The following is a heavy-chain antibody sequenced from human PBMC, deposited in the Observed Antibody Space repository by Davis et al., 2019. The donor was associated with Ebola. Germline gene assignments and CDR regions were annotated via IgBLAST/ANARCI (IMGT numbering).Heavy chain of an antibody. V-gene: IGHV3-23*01. CDR1: GFSFNSYG. D-gene: IGHD4-11*01. Sequence: PGGSLRLSCVASGFSFNSYGMSWFRQAPGKGLEWVSTISVSGGSTYYADSVKGRFTISRDNAKKTVYLQMKNLRAEDTAVYYCAKNSNYRSLYYDYWGQGTLVTVSS. CDR2: ISVSGGST. J-gene: IGHJ4*02. CDR3: AKNSNYRSLYYDY.